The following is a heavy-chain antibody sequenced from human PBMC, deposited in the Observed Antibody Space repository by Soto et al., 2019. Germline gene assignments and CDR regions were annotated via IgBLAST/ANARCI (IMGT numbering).Heavy chain of an antibody. Sequence: QLQLQESGSGLVKPSQTLSLTCAVSGGYISSGGYSWSWIRQPPGKGLEWIGNIYYSGSTYYNPPLKSRVIISVDRSKNQFSLELSSVTAADTAVYYCARVAGSGWYDGWGQGTLVTVSS. J-gene: IGHJ4*02. CDR2: IYYSGST. V-gene: IGHV4-30-2*01. D-gene: IGHD6-19*01. CDR3: ARVAGSGWYDG. CDR1: GGYISSGGYS.